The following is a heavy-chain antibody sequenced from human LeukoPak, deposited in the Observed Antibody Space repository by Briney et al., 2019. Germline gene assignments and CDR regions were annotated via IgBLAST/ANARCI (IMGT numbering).Heavy chain of an antibody. CDR3: ARGRTTSYGPYDAFDI. CDR2: IYTSGST. J-gene: IGHJ3*02. CDR1: CRPIHSGSYH. Sequence: PSHTLSLTCTVSCRPIHSGSYHWSWIRQPAGKGLEWIGRIYTSGSTNYNPSLKSRVTLSVDKSKNQFSLKLSSVTAADTAVYYCARGRTTSYGPYDAFDIWGQGTMVTVSS. V-gene: IGHV4-61*02. D-gene: IGHD3-16*01.